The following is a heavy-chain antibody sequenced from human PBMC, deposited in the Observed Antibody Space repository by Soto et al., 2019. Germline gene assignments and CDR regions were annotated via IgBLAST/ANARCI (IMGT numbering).Heavy chain of an antibody. D-gene: IGHD4-17*01. CDR1: GFTFGNYA. Sequence: VQLLESGGGLVQPGGSLRLSCAASGFTFGNYAMSWVRQAPGKGLELFSVIVGNGGSTYYADSVKGQFTISRDNSKNTLYLQMNSLRADDTAVYYCAKDAWTTVTSFWGAFDIWGQGTMVTVSS. V-gene: IGHV3-23*01. CDR3: AKDAWTTVTSFWGAFDI. CDR2: IVGNGGST. J-gene: IGHJ3*02.